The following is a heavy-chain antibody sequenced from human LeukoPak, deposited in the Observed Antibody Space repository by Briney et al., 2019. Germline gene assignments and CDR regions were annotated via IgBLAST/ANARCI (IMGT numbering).Heavy chain of an antibody. J-gene: IGHJ4*02. CDR3: ARHGTISSESYFDY. D-gene: IGHD1-14*01. CDR2: IHNSGRT. CDR1: GGSVSSYY. Sequence: SETLSLTCSVFGGSVSSYYWSWIRQSPGKGLEWIGYIHNSGRTNYNPSLKSRVTGFVDTSKNQVSLRLSSVTAADTAVYYCARHGTISSESYFDYWGQGALVTVSS. V-gene: IGHV4-59*08.